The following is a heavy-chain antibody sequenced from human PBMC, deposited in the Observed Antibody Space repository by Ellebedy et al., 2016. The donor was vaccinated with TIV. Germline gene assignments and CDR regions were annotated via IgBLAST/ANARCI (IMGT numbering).Heavy chain of an antibody. CDR3: ARKRAVAGHFDY. D-gene: IGHD6-19*01. Sequence: MPSETLSLTCAASGYSISSHDWWGWIRQPPGKGLAWIGYIYYTGSTFYNPSLKSRLPMSVDTSKNQFSLKLRFVTAVDTAVYYCARKRAVAGHFDYWGQGTLVTVSS. V-gene: IGHV4-28*01. J-gene: IGHJ4*02. CDR2: IYYTGST. CDR1: GYSISSHDW.